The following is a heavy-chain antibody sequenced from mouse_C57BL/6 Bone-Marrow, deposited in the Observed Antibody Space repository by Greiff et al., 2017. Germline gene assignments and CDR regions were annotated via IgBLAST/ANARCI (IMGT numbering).Heavy chain of an antibody. CDR3: ARSPSFPYYFDY. D-gene: IGHD6-1*01. Sequence: VQLQQPGAELVKPGASVKMSCKASGYTFTSYWITWVKQRPGQGLEWIGDIYPGSGSTNYNEKFKSKATLTVDTSSSTAYMQLSSLTSEDSAVYYCARSPSFPYYFDYWGQGTTLTGSS. CDR1: GYTFTSYW. CDR2: IYPGSGST. J-gene: IGHJ2*01. V-gene: IGHV1-55*01.